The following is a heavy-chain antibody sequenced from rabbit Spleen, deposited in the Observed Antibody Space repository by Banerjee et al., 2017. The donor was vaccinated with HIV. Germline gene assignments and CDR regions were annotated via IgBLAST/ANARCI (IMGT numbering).Heavy chain of an antibody. D-gene: IGHD2-1*01. Sequence: EESGGGLVQPEGSLTLTCTASGVSFSSTYWIWWVRQAPGKGLEWIGCIGAGNGKTYYANWAKGRFTISKTSSTTVTLQMTSLTVADTAPYFCATDVINGGDLWGPGTLVTVS. V-gene: IGHV1S45*01. CDR2: IGAGNGKT. CDR1: GVSFSSTYW. CDR3: ATDVINGGDL. J-gene: IGHJ4*01.